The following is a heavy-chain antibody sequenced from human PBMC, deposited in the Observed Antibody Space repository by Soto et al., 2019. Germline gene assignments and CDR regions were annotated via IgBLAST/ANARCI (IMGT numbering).Heavy chain of an antibody. Sequence: QVQLVQSGAEVKKPRSSVKVSCKTSRDTFNKYAFNWVRQAPGQGLEWMGWIIPIFSSRNYAEKFQGRVTITADDSTSTAYRELRSLRFEDTAVYYCARGETYLGGWGQGTTVTVSS. CDR1: RDTFNKYA. J-gene: IGHJ6*02. V-gene: IGHV1-69*01. CDR2: IIPIFSSR. D-gene: IGHD3-16*01. CDR3: ARGETYLGG.